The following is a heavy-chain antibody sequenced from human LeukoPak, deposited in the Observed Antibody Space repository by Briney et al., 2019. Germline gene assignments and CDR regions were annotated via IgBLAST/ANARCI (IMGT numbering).Heavy chain of an antibody. CDR3: ARAGLGYCSGGSCYWFDP. CDR2: INPNSGGT. V-gene: IGHV1-2*02. D-gene: IGHD2-15*01. Sequence: AASVKVSCKASGYTFTGYYMHWVRQAPGQGLEWMGWINPNSGGTNYAQKFQGRVTMTRDTSISTAYMELSRLRSDDTAVYYCARAGLGYCSGGSCYWFDPWGQGTLVTVSS. J-gene: IGHJ5*02. CDR1: GYTFTGYY.